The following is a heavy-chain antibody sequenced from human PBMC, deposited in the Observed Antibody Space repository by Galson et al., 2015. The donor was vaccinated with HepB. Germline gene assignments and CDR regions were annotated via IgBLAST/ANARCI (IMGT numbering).Heavy chain of an antibody. CDR2: ISYDGSYK. CDR1: GFTFSSYG. J-gene: IGHJ6*02. CDR3: AKDRRSSSSEYYYGMDV. Sequence: SLRLSCAASGFTFSSYGMHWVRQAPGKGLEWVAVISYDGSYKYYADSVKGRFTISRDNSKNTLYLQMNSLRAEDTAVYYCAKDRRSSSSEYYYGMDVWGQGTTVTVSS. V-gene: IGHV3-30*18. D-gene: IGHD6-6*01.